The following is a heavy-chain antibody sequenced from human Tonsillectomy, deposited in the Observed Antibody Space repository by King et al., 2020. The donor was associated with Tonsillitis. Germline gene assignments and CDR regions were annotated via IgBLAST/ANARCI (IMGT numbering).Heavy chain of an antibody. CDR1: GFTFDDYA. V-gene: IGHV3-9*01. CDR2: ISWNSGSI. J-gene: IGHJ4*02. Sequence: VQLVESGGGLVQPGRSLRLSCAASGFTFDDYAMHWVRQAPGKGLEWVSGISWNSGSIGYADFVKGRFTISRDNAKNSLYLQMNSLRAGDTALYYCAKDKYLYCSGSYSICFDYWGQGTLVTVSS. D-gene: IGHD3-10*01. CDR3: AKDKYLYCSGSYSICFDY.